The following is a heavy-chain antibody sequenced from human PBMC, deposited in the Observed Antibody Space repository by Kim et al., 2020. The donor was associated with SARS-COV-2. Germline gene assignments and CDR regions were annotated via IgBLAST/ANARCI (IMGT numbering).Heavy chain of an antibody. J-gene: IGHJ6*03. CDR1: GFTFSSYG. D-gene: IGHD3-16*02. CDR3: AKGAVNPRYHYMDV. V-gene: IGHV3-23*01. Sequence: GGSLRLSCAASGFTFSSYGMTWVCQAPGKGLEWVSGISGTGSGSTTYYADSVKGRITISRDSSKKTLYLQMNSLRAEDSALYYCAKGAVNPRYHYMDVWG. CDR2: ISGTGSGSTT.